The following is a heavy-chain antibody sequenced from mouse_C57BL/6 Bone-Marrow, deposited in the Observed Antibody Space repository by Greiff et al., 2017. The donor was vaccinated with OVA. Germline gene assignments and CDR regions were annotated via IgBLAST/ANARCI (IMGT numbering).Heavy chain of an antibody. D-gene: IGHD1-1*01. Sequence: VQPQQSGPELVKPGASVKISCKASGYSFTGYYMHWVKQSHGNIPDWVGYIYPYNGVSSYNKKFKGKATLTVDKSSSTAYMELRSLTSEDSAVYYCARLDTTVGGWYFDVWGTGTTVTVSS. V-gene: IGHV1-31*01. CDR2: IYPYNGVS. CDR3: ARLDTTVGGWYFDV. CDR1: GYSFTGYY. J-gene: IGHJ1*03.